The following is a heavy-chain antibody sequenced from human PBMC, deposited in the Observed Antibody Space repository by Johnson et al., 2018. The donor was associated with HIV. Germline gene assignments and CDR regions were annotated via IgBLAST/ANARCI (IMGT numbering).Heavy chain of an antibody. CDR1: GFTFSSYD. CDR3: AKGRYSSSWYLAGAFDI. CDR2: VWYDESNE. Sequence: QVQLVESGGGVVQPGGSLRLSCVASGFTFSSYDMHWVRQAPGKGLDWVAVVWYDESNEYYADSVKGRFTISRDNAKNSLYLQMGSLRAEDMAVYHCAKGRYSSSWYLAGAFDIWGQGTMVTVSS. V-gene: IGHV3-33*03. D-gene: IGHD6-13*01. J-gene: IGHJ3*02.